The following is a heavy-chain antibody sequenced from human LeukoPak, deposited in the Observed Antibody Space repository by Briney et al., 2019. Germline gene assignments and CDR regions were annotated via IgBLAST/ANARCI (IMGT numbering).Heavy chain of an antibody. V-gene: IGHV4-39*07. CDR1: GGSISSGSYY. Sequence: PSETLSLTCTVSGGSISSGSYYWGWIRQPPGKGLEWIGSIYYSGSTYYNPSLKSRVTISVDTSKNQFSLKLSSVTAADTAVYYCARDNSRYFDWLSNHFWFDPWGQGTLVTVSS. CDR2: IYYSGST. J-gene: IGHJ5*02. CDR3: ARDNSRYFDWLSNHFWFDP. D-gene: IGHD3-9*01.